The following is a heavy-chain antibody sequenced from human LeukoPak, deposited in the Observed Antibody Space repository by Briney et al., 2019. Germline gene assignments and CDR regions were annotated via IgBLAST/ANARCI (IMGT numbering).Heavy chain of an antibody. CDR3: ARGSWYLIDY. CDR2: IYHSGST. CDR1: GGSISSSNW. J-gene: IGHJ4*02. D-gene: IGHD6-13*01. Sequence: PSETLSLTCAVSGGSISSSNWWRWVRQPPGKGLEWIGEIYHSGSTNYNPSLKSRVTMSVDTSKNQFSLKLSSVTAADTAVYYCARGSWYLIDYWGQGTLVTVSS. V-gene: IGHV4-4*02.